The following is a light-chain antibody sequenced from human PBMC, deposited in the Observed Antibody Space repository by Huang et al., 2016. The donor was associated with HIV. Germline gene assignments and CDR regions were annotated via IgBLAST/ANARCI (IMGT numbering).Light chain of an antibody. CDR1: QRISAY. V-gene: IGKV1-39*01. CDR3: QQSYSFPRT. Sequence: DIQMTQSPSSLYASVGDRVTISCRASQRISAYLNWYQHRPGRAPKLLIDATSELHGGVPSRFSGSRSGTQFTLTISSLQPEDFATYYCQQSYSFPRTFGQGTKLDIK. J-gene: IGKJ2*01. CDR2: ATS.